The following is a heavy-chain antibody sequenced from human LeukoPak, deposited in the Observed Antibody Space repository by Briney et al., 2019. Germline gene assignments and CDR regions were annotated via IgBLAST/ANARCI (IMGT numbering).Heavy chain of an antibody. CDR2: ISWNSGSI. J-gene: IGHJ4*02. CDR1: GFTFDDYA. CDR3: AKDVCSSTSCDATFDY. Sequence: PGGSLRLSCAASGFTFDDYAMHWVQQAPGKGLEWVSGISWNSGSIGYADSVKGRFTISRDNAKNSLYLQMNSLRAEDTAVYYCAKDVCSSTSCDATFDYWGQGTLVTVSS. V-gene: IGHV3-9*01. D-gene: IGHD2-2*01.